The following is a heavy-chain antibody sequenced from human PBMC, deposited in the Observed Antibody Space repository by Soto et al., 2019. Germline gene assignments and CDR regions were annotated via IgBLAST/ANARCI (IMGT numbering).Heavy chain of an antibody. CDR1: GFTFSGSA. CDR3: TSPYIRDGYKYGMDV. J-gene: IGHJ6*02. D-gene: IGHD5-18*01. Sequence: GGSLRLSCAASGFTFSGSAMHWVRQASGKGLEWVGRIRSKANSYATAYAASVKGRFTISRDDSKNTAYLQMNSLKTEDTAVYYCTSPYIRDGYKYGMDVWGQGTPVTVS. CDR2: IRSKANSYAT. V-gene: IGHV3-73*01.